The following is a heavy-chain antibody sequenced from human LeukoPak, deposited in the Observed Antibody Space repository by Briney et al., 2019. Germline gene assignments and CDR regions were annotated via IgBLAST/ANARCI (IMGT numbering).Heavy chain of an antibody. CDR3: ARGREITIFGVVII. CDR2: INPNNGGT. D-gene: IGHD3-3*01. Sequence: ASVTVSCKASGYTFTGYYMHWVRQAPGRGLEWMGWINPNNGGTNNAQKFQGRVTMTRDTAISTASLELSRLRPDDTAVCYYARGREITIFGVVIIWGQGTLVTVSS. J-gene: IGHJ4*02. V-gene: IGHV1-2*02. CDR1: GYTFTGYY.